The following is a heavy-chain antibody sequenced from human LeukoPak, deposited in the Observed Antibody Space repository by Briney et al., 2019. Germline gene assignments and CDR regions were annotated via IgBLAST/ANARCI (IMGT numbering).Heavy chain of an antibody. J-gene: IGHJ6*04. Sequence: ASVKVSCKASGYTFTSYGISWVRQAPGQGLEWMGWISAYNGNTNYAQKLQGRVTMTTDTSTSTAYMELGSLRSDDTAVYYCARDRYYYGSGSSDLYYYGMDVWGKGTTVTVSS. V-gene: IGHV1-18*04. CDR3: ARDRYYYGSGSSDLYYYGMDV. D-gene: IGHD3-10*01. CDR1: GYTFTSYG. CDR2: ISAYNGNT.